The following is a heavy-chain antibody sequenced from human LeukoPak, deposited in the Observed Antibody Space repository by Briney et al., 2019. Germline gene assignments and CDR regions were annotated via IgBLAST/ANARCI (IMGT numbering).Heavy chain of an antibody. CDR2: IYHSGSI. CDR3: ARGDRSSLRYYGSGSPPASRSSLWDY. J-gene: IGHJ4*02. CDR1: GDSISSSNW. Sequence: SETLSLTCAVSGDSISSSNWWNWVRQPPGKGLEWIGEIYHSGSINYNPSLKSRVTISVDTSKNQFSLKLSSVTAADTAVYYCARGDRSSLRYYGSGSPPASRSSLWDYWGQGTLVTVSS. D-gene: IGHD3-10*01. V-gene: IGHV4-4*02.